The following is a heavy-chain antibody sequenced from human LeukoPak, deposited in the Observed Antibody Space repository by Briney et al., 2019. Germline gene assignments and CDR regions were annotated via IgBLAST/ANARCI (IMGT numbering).Heavy chain of an antibody. CDR1: GFTFSSYA. D-gene: IGHD3-10*01. V-gene: IGHV3-64*01. CDR3: ARGGLGSGSYYCVDY. Sequence: GGSLRLSCAASGFTFSSYAMHWVRQAPGKGLEYVSAISSNGGSTYYANSVKGRFTISRDNSKNTLYLQMGSLRAEDMAVYYCARGGLGSGSYYCVDYWGQGTLVTVSS. J-gene: IGHJ4*02. CDR2: ISSNGGST.